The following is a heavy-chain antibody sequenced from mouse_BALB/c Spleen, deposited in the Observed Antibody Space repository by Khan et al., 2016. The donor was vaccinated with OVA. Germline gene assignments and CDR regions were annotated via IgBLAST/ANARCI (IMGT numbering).Heavy chain of an antibody. CDR1: GISITSGNYR. CDR2: IYYSGTV. J-gene: IGHJ1*01. D-gene: IGHD1-1*01. V-gene: IGHV3-5*02. CDR3: ARDYGSLYWFFDV. Sequence: EVQLQESGPGLVKPSQTVSLTCTVTGISITSGNYRWSWIRQFPGNKLEWIGNIYYSGTVTYNPSLTSRTTITRDTSKNQFFLEMNSLTAEDTATYYCARDYGSLYWFFDVWGAGTTVTVCS.